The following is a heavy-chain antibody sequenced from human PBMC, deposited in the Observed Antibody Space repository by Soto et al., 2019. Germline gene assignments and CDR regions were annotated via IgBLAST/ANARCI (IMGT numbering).Heavy chain of an antibody. J-gene: IGHJ5*02. CDR3: ARDRIAVAGPGWFDP. Sequence: SQTLSLTCAISGDSVSSNSASWNWIRRSPSRGLEWLGRTYYRSKWYNDYAVSVKSRITINPDTSKNQFSLQLNSVTPEDTAVYYCARDRIAVAGPGWFDPWGQGTLVTVYS. CDR2: TYYRSKWYN. CDR1: GDSVSSNSAS. V-gene: IGHV6-1*01. D-gene: IGHD6-19*01.